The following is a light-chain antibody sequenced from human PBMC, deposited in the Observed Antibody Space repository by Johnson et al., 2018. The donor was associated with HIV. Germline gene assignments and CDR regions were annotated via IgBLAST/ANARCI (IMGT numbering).Light chain of an antibody. CDR1: NSNIGNNY. CDR3: GTWDSSLGAFV. Sequence: QSVLTQPPSVSAAPGQKVTISCSGSNSNIGNNYVSWYQQLPGTAPKLLIYENNKRPSGIPDRFSGSKSGTSATLGITGLQTGDEADYSCGTWDSSLGAFVFGTGTKCTVL. V-gene: IGLV1-51*02. CDR2: ENN. J-gene: IGLJ1*01.